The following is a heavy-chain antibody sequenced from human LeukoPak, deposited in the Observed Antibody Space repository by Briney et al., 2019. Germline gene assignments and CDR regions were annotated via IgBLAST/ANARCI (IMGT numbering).Heavy chain of an antibody. CDR3: AKDRDSSSFYYFDY. J-gene: IGHJ4*02. Sequence: GGSLRLSCAASGFTFSTFGMNWVRQAPGKGLEWVSCISGSSSYIYYSDSVKGRFTISRDNAKNSLYLQMNSLRAEDTAVYYCAKDRDSSSFYYFDYWGQGTLVTVSS. CDR1: GFTFSTFG. D-gene: IGHD6-13*01. CDR2: ISGSSSYI. V-gene: IGHV3-21*01.